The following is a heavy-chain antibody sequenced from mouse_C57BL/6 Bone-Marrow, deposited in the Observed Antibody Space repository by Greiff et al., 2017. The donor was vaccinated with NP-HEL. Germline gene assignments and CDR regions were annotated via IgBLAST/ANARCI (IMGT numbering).Heavy chain of an antibody. J-gene: IGHJ2*01. CDR3: TRDYYGSSYHFDY. CDR2: ISSGGDYI. D-gene: IGHD1-1*01. CDR1: GFTFSSYA. V-gene: IGHV5-9-1*02. Sequence: EVQVVESGEGLVKPGGSLKLSCAASGFTFSSYAMSWVRQTPEKRLEWVAYISSGGDYIYYADTVKGRFTISRDNARNTLYLQMSSLKSEDTAMYYCTRDYYGSSYHFDYWGQGTTLTVSS.